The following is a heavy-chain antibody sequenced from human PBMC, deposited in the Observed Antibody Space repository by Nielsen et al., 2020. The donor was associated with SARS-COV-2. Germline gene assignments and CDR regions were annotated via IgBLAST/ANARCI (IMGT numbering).Heavy chain of an antibody. D-gene: IGHD7-27*01. CDR3: TRDLNTGYYYGMDV. J-gene: IGHJ6*02. V-gene: IGHV3-49*01. Sequence: WIRQPPGKGLEWVGFIRSKAYGGTTEYAASVKGRFTISRDGSKSIAYLQMNSLKTEDTAVYYCTRDLNTGYYYGMDVWGQGTTVTVSS. CDR2: IRSKAYGGTT.